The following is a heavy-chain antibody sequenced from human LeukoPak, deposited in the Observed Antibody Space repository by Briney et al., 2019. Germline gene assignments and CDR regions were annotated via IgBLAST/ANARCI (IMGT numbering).Heavy chain of an antibody. CDR1: GFTFSSYA. D-gene: IGHD3-10*01. V-gene: IGHV3-23*01. J-gene: IGHJ4*02. CDR3: ARGDYYGSGRYYNLDY. Sequence: GGSLRLSCAASGFTFSSYAMSWVRQAPGKGLEWVSAISGSGGSTYYADSVKGRFTISRDNSKNTLYLQMNSLRAEDTAVYYCARGDYYGSGRYYNLDYWGQGTLVTVSS. CDR2: ISGSGGST.